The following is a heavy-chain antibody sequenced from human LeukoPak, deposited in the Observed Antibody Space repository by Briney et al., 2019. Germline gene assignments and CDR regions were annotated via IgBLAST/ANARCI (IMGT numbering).Heavy chain of an antibody. CDR1: GFTFSNYA. Sequence: GGSLRLSCAASGFTFSNYAMRWVRQAPGKGLEWVSGISGSGDSTYYADSVKGRFTISRDNAKNSLYLQMNSLRAEDTALYYCAKDRIAAAGTLDYWGQGTLVTVSS. D-gene: IGHD6-13*01. CDR2: ISGSGDST. V-gene: IGHV3-23*01. J-gene: IGHJ4*02. CDR3: AKDRIAAAGTLDY.